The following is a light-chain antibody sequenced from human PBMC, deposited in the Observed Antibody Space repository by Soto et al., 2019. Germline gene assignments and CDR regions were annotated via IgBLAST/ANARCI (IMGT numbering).Light chain of an antibody. Sequence: QSVLTQPPSVSGSPRQSVALSCTGTSSDVGGFNRVSWYRQAPGTAPKLIIYDVSDRPSGVPDRFSGSKSGNTASLTISGLQAEDGADYYCNSYTTSNTYVFGTGTKVTVL. CDR2: DVS. J-gene: IGLJ1*01. CDR3: NSYTTSNTYV. CDR1: SSDVGGFNR. V-gene: IGLV2-18*02.